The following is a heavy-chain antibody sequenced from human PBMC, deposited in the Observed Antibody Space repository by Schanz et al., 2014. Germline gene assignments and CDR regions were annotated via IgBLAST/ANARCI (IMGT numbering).Heavy chain of an antibody. V-gene: IGHV3-21*01. CDR2: VSRDGSET. CDR1: GFTFSIYG. Sequence: EVQLLESGGGLVQPGGSLRLSCAASGFTFSIYGMSWVRQAPGKGLEWVSRVSRDGSETTYVDSVRGRFTISRDNAKNSLYLQMNSLRAEDTAVYYCAGAVATIRADSFDIWGQGTMVAVAS. J-gene: IGHJ3*02. CDR3: AGAVATIRADSFDI. D-gene: IGHD5-12*01.